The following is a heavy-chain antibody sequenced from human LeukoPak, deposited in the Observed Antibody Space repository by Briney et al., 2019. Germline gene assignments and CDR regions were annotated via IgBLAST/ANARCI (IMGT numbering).Heavy chain of an antibody. D-gene: IGHD3-22*01. CDR2: ISAYNGNT. V-gene: IGHV1-18*01. CDR1: GYTFTSYG. J-gene: IGHJ4*02. Sequence: ASVKVSCKASGYTFTSYGISWVRQAPGQGLEWMGWISAYNGNTNYAQKLQGRVTMTTDTSTSTAYMELRSLRSDGTAVYYCARDSADMYYYDSSGYSQFDYWGQGTLVTVSS. CDR3: ARDSADMYYYDSSGYSQFDY.